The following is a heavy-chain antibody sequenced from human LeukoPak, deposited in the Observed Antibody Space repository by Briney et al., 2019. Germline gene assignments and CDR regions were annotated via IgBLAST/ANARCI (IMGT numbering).Heavy chain of an antibody. CDR2: ISPDGNRE. V-gene: IGHV3-7*01. J-gene: IGHJ4*02. Sequence: GGSLRLSCAASGLTFSSYWMTWVRQGPGKGLEWVATISPDGNRENYVDSVKGRFSISGDNAKNSLFLQMRSLRAEDTAMYYCASTFPYCSSGTCALGGQGTLVTVSS. D-gene: IGHD2-15*01. CDR1: GLTFSSYW. CDR3: ASTFPYCSSGTCAL.